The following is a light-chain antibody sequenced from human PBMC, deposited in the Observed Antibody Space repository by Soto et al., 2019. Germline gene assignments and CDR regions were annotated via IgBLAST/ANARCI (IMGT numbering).Light chain of an antibody. Sequence: QSALTQPASVSASPGQSITISCTGTSSDVGGSNFVSWYQQHPGKPPKLIIYDVATRPSGVSNRFSGSKSGSTASLIISRLQTEDEADYYCVSFTSSTTYVFGSGTQVTVL. CDR3: VSFTSSTTYV. J-gene: IGLJ1*01. CDR1: SSDVGGSNF. CDR2: DVA. V-gene: IGLV2-14*03.